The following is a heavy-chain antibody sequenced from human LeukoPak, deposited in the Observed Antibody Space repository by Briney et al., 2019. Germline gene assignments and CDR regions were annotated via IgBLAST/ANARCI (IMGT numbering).Heavy chain of an antibody. J-gene: IGHJ6*03. V-gene: IGHV3-20*04. D-gene: IGHD2-21*01. CDR2: INWNVGST. Sequence: GGSLRLSCAASGFTFDDYGVSWVRQSPGKGLEWVSGINWNVGSTAYADSVKGRFTISRDNAKSFLYLQMNSLRAEDTALYYCARVRGGDFEVYYSYYYMDVWGKGTTVTVSS. CDR3: ARVRGGDFEVYYSYYYMDV. CDR1: GFTFDDYG.